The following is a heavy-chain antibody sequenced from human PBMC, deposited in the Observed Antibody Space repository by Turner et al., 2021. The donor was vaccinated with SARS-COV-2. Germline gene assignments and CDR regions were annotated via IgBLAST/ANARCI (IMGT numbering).Heavy chain of an antibody. CDR2: IYYSGST. Sequence: QLQLQESGPGLVKPSETLSLTCTVSGGSISSRSYFWGWIRQPPGKGLEWIGSIYYSGSTYHNPSLKSRVTISVDTSKNQFSLKLSSVTAADTAVYYCARNSPKWYYYDSSGYYEYWGQGTLVTVSS. D-gene: IGHD3-22*01. CDR3: ARNSPKWYYYDSSGYYEY. V-gene: IGHV4-39*01. J-gene: IGHJ4*02. CDR1: GGSISSRSYF.